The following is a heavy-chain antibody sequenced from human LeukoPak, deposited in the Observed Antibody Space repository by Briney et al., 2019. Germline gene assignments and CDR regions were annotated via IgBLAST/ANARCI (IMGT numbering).Heavy chain of an antibody. CDR2: IYYSGST. CDR1: GRSLSSYY. Sequence: SETLSLTCTVSGRSLSSYYWSWIRQPPGKGLEWIGYIYYSGSTNYNPSLKSRVTISVDTSKNQFSLNLSSVTAADTAVYYCARGGGYSGYDFGYWGQGTLVTVSS. CDR3: ARGGGYSGYDFGY. J-gene: IGHJ4*02. V-gene: IGHV4-59*01. D-gene: IGHD5-12*01.